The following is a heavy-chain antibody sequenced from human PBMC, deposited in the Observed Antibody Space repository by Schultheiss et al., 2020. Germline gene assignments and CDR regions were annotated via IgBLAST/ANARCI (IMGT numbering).Heavy chain of an antibody. Sequence: SETLSLTCAVSGYSISSGYYWGWIRQPPGKGLEWIGSIYHSGSTYYNPSLKSRVTISVDTSKNQFSLKLSSVTAADTAVYYCARGVLVPARLRHIYYYYNVDVWGQGTTVTVSS. J-gene: IGHJ6*02. V-gene: IGHV4-38-2*01. CDR1: GYSISSGYY. CDR3: ARGVLVPARLRHIYYYYNVDV. CDR2: IYHSGST. D-gene: IGHD2-2*01.